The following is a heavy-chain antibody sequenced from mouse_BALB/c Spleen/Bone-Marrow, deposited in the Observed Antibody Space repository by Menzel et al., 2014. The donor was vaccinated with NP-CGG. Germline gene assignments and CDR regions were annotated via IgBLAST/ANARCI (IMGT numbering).Heavy chain of an antibody. CDR2: ISSGGNYT. Sequence: DVQLVESGGGLVKPGGSLKLSCAASGFTFSSYAMSWVRQTPEKRLEWVATISSGGNYTYYPDSVKGRFTISRDNAKNTLYLQMSSLRSEDTAMYYCARYYGSNYDYWGQGTTLTVSS. D-gene: IGHD1-1*01. J-gene: IGHJ2*01. CDR1: GFTFSSYA. V-gene: IGHV5-9-3*01. CDR3: ARYYGSNYDY.